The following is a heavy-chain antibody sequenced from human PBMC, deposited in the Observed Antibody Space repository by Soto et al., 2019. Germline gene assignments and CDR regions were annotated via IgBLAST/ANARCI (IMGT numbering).Heavy chain of an antibody. D-gene: IGHD3-3*01. CDR2: IIRIFGTA. CDR3: AGERYDFRSGQYAANFFYYGMDV. J-gene: IGHJ6*02. CDR1: GDTFSNYA. Sequence: QVQLVQSGAEVKKPGSSVKVSCRAFGDTFSNYAFSWVRQAPGQGLEWMGGIIRIFGTANYAQKFQGRVTMTGDESTSTAYMELSTLKTDDTAVYYCAGERYDFRSGQYAANFFYYGMDVWGQGTTVTVSS. V-gene: IGHV1-69*12.